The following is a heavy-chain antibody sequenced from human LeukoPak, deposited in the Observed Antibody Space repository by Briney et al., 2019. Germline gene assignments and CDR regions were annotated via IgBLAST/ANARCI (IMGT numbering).Heavy chain of an antibody. V-gene: IGHV4-39*01. CDR3: ARRTKWFDP. J-gene: IGHJ5*02. Sequence: PSETLSPTCTVSGGSISSSSYYWGWIRQPPGKGPEWIGSTYCSGSTYYNPSLKSRVTISVDTSKNQFSLKLSSVTAADTAVYYCARRTKWFDPWGQGTLVTVSS. CDR1: GGSISSSSYY. CDR2: TYCSGST.